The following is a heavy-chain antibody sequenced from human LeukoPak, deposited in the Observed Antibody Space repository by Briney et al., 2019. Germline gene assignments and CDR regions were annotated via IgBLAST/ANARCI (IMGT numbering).Heavy chain of an antibody. J-gene: IGHJ2*01. CDR1: GGSISSYY. V-gene: IGHV4-59*01. CDR2: IYYSGST. Sequence: SETLSLTCTVSGGSISSYYWSWIRQPPGKGLEWIGYIYYSGSTNYKSSLKSRVTISVDTSKKKFSLKLSSVTAADTAVYYCARVGWPASIVVTNWYFDLWGRGTLVTVSS. D-gene: IGHD3-22*01. CDR3: ARVGWPASIVVTNWYFDL.